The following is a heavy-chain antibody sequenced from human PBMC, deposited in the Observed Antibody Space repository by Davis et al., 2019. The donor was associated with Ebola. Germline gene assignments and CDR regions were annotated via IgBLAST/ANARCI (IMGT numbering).Heavy chain of an antibody. Sequence: SLKISCAASGFTFDDYAMHWVRQAPGKGLEWVSGISWNSGSIGYADSVKGRFTISRDNAKNSLYLQMNSLRDEDMAIYYCARGVVVVPAEMAYWGQGTLVTVSS. V-gene: IGHV3-9*03. J-gene: IGHJ4*02. CDR3: ARGVVVVPAEMAY. D-gene: IGHD2-2*01. CDR1: GFTFDDYA. CDR2: ISWNSGSI.